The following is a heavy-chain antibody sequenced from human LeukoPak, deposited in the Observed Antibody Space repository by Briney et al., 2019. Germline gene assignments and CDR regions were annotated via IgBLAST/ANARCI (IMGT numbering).Heavy chain of an antibody. V-gene: IGHV3-23*01. CDR1: GFTFSTSG. D-gene: IGHD3-22*01. J-gene: IGHJ4*02. CDR3: AKDRRLLPYYFDY. Sequence: GGPLRLSCAASGFTFSTSGMTWVRQAPGKGLDWVSIISGSGGTPYYTDSVKGRFTISRDNSKNTLYLQLNSLRAEDTAVYYCAKDRRLLPYYFDYWGQGTLVTVSS. CDR2: ISGSGGTP.